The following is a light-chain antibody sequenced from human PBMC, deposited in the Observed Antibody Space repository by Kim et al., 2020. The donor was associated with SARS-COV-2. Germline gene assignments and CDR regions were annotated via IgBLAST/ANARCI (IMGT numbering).Light chain of an antibody. Sequence: ASVGDRVTITCRARQNISNYLAWFQLKPGKAPRLLIYAASALQPGVPSRFSGSGSGTDFTLTVTSLQPEDVATYYCQKCDSAPWTFGQGTKVDIK. CDR2: AAS. J-gene: IGKJ1*01. CDR3: QKCDSAPWT. CDR1: QNISNY. V-gene: IGKV1-27*01.